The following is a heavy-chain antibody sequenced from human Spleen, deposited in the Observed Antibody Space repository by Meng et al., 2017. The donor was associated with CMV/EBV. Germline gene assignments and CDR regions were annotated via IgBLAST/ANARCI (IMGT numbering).Heavy chain of an antibody. Sequence: GGSLRLSCEASGFTFSSYEMNWVRQAPGKGLEWVSYISSGRSGNTIHYADSVKGRFTLSRDNSNNSLHLQMTSLRPDDTATYYCAREGLVVGVFGSWGQGTLVTVSS. D-gene: IGHD3-10*01. CDR3: AREGLVVGVFGS. J-gene: IGHJ4*02. V-gene: IGHV3-48*03. CDR1: GFTFSSYE. CDR2: ISSGRSGNTI.